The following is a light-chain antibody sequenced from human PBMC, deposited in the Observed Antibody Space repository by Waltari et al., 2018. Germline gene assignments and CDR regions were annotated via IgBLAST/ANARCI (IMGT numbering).Light chain of an antibody. CDR3: QQSYT. CDR2: GAS. J-gene: IGKJ4*01. V-gene: IGKV1-39*01. Sequence: DIQMTHPPSSLSASVGAKVTITCRASQSISEYLNWYQQKPGKAPKLLIYGASSLQSGVPSRFSGSGSGTDFTLSITSLQPEDSATYYCQQSYTFGGGTKVEIK. CDR1: QSISEY.